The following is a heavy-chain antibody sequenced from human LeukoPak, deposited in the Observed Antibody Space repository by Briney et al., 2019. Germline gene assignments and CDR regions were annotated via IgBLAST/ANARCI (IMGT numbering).Heavy chain of an antibody. Sequence: PGGSLRLSCAASGFTFSSYGMHWVRQAPGKGLEWVAVIWYDGSNKYYADSVKGRFAISRDNSKNTLYLQMNSLRAEDTAVYYCARDEGPEGDYVYYYYYGMDVWGQGTTVTVSS. V-gene: IGHV3-33*08. D-gene: IGHD4-17*01. CDR3: ARDEGPEGDYVYYYYYGMDV. J-gene: IGHJ6*02. CDR1: GFTFSSYG. CDR2: IWYDGSNK.